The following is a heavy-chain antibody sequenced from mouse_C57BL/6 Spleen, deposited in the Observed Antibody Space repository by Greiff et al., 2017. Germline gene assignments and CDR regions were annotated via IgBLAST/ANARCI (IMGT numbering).Heavy chain of an antibody. D-gene: IGHD2-1*01. Sequence: VQLVESGPGLVAPSQSLSITCTVSGFSLTSYAISWVRQPPGKGLEWLGVIWTGGGTNYNSALKTRLSISKDNSKSQVFLQMNSLQTDDTARYYFARKRDYGIYSYYFDYWGQGTTLTVPS. CDR3: ARKRDYGIYSYYFDY. J-gene: IGHJ2*01. V-gene: IGHV2-9-1*01. CDR1: GFSLTSYA. CDR2: IWTGGGT.